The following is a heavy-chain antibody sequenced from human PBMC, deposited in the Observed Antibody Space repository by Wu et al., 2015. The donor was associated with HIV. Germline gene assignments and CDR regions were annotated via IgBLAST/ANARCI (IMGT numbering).Heavy chain of an antibody. D-gene: IGHD1-1*01. CDR2: FHQSGST. J-gene: IGHJ4*02. CDR1: GGSSSGYY. V-gene: IGHV4-34*01. Sequence: QVQLQQWGAGLLKPSETLSLTCAVYGGSSSGYYWTLIRQAPGKGLEWIGEFHQSGSTSYNPSLKSRVTISVDTSKNQFSLSLSSVTAADTAVYYCTSWANLAVPGQKGHYWGQGALVTVSS. CDR3: TSWANLAVPGQKGHY.